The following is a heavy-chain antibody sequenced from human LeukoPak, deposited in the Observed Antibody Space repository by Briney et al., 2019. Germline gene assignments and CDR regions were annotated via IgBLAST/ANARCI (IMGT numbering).Heavy chain of an antibody. CDR1: GGSISSSSYY. D-gene: IGHD3-10*01. CDR2: IYYSGST. CDR3: ARITMVRGVYHRDNWFDP. J-gene: IGHJ5*02. Sequence: PSETLSLTCTVSGGSISSSSYYWGWIRQPPGKGLEWIGSIYYSGSTYYNPSLKSRVTISVDTSKNQFSLKLSSVTAADTAVYYCARITMVRGVYHRDNWFDPWGQGTLVTVSS. V-gene: IGHV4-39*07.